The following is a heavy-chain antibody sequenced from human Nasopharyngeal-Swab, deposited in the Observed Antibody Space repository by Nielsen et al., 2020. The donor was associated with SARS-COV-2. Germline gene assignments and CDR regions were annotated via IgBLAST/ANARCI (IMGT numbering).Heavy chain of an antibody. D-gene: IGHD3-10*01. CDR3: ARVRGPTSPMGS. CDR1: GFNFRDYW. Sequence: GYLKIYCVAFGFNFRDYWMCWVRQAPAKGLEWVASIKEDGSEKNYVDSVKGRFTIYRDNAKNSLFLQMDSLRTEDTAFYYSARVRGPTSPMGSWGQGTLVTVSS. J-gene: IGHJ4*02. V-gene: IGHV3-7*01. CDR2: IKEDGSEK.